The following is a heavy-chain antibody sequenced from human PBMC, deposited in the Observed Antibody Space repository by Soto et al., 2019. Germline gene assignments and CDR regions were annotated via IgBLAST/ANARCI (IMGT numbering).Heavy chain of an antibody. J-gene: IGHJ4*02. Sequence: QVQLVQSGAEEKKHGASVKVSCKASGYTFTSYAMPWVRQAPGQRLEWMGWINAGNGNTKYSQKFQGRVTITSATWASTAYMDLSILRSEATAVYYCARSIVVVTALDYLGPGALVTFSS. D-gene: IGHD2-21*02. V-gene: IGHV1-3*05. CDR2: INAGNGNT. CDR1: GYTFTSYA. CDR3: ARSIVVVTALDY.